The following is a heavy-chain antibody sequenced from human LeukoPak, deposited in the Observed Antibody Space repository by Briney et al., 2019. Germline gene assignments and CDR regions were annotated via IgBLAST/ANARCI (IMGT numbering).Heavy chain of an antibody. J-gene: IGHJ4*02. CDR3: AREDYYDTSDY. CDR1: GFTFSSYA. Sequence: GGSLRLSCAASGFTFSSYAMHWVRQAPGKGLEWVAVISYDGSNKYYADSVKGRFTISRDNSKNTLYLQMNSLRAEDTAVYYCAREDYYDTSDYWGQGTLVTVSS. CDR2: ISYDGSNK. D-gene: IGHD3-22*01. V-gene: IGHV3-30*04.